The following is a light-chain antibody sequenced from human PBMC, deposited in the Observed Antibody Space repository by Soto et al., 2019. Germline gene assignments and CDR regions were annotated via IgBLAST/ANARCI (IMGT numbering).Light chain of an antibody. V-gene: IGKV1-5*03. J-gene: IGKJ1*01. CDR2: KAS. Sequence: DIQMSQSPPILSASVGDRVTITCRASQSIGSWVAWYQQKPGRAPNLLIHKASHLESGVPSRFSGSGSGTEFTLTISSLQPGDFATYYCQHYNSYPWTFGQGTKVDI. CDR3: QHYNSYPWT. CDR1: QSIGSW.